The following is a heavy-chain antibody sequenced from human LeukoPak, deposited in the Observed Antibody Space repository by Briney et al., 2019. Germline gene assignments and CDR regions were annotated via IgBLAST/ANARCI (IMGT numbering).Heavy chain of an antibody. CDR2: ISYDGSNK. CDR1: GFTFSSYG. Sequence: PGGSLRLSCAASGFTFSSYGMHWVRQAPGKGLEWVAVISYDGSNKYYADSVKGRFTISRDNAKNSLYLQMNSLRAEDTAVYYCARGEPQYYYDSSGRWFLDYWGQGTLVTVSS. J-gene: IGHJ4*02. V-gene: IGHV3-30*03. CDR3: ARGEPQYYYDSSGRWFLDY. D-gene: IGHD3-22*01.